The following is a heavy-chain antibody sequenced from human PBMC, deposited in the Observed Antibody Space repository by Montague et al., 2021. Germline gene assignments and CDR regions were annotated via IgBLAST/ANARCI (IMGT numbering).Heavy chain of an antibody. CDR2: IGGTSGVT. Sequence: SLSLSFSASGFIFSNYAMSWVRLAPGEGLEWVSLIGGTSGVTTYADSVKGRFTISRDNSKSTLRLQLNSLRAEDTGVYYCANSGGGGGSPRWAYWGQGTLVTVSS. CDR1: GFIFSNYA. D-gene: IGHD2-21*01. V-gene: IGHV3-23*01. CDR3: ANSGGGGGSPRWAY. J-gene: IGHJ4*02.